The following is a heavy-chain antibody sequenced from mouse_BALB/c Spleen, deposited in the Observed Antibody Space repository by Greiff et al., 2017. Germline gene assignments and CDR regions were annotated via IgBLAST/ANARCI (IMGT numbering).Heavy chain of an antibody. CDR1: GFAFSSYD. Sequence: EVQLVESGGGLVKPGGSLKLSCAASGFAFSSYDMSWVRQTPEKRLEWVAYISSGGGSTYYPDTVKGRFTISRDNAKNTLYLQMSSLKSEDTAMYYCARRPGTHYFDYWGQGTTLTVSS. CDR3: ARRPGTHYFDY. V-gene: IGHV5-12-1*01. CDR2: ISSGGGST. D-gene: IGHD4-1*01. J-gene: IGHJ2*01.